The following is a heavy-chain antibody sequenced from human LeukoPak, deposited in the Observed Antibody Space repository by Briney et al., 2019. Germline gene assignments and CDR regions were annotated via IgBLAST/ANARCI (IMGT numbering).Heavy chain of an antibody. CDR2: IYSGGST. Sequence: GGSLRLSCAASGFTFSTYSMNWVRQAPGKGLEWVSVIYSGGSTYYADSVKGRFTISRDNSQNTLYLQLNSLRAEDTAFYYCAKGDTVFRGGPDYWGQGTLVTVSS. D-gene: IGHD3-10*01. CDR3: AKGDTVFRGGPDY. V-gene: IGHV3-66*01. J-gene: IGHJ4*02. CDR1: GFTFSTYS.